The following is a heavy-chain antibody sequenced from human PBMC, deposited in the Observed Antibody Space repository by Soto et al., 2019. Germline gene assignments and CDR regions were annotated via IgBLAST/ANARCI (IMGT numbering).Heavy chain of an antibody. D-gene: IGHD2-15*01. J-gene: IGHJ4*02. CDR3: ARDDQSCHYGTCSWHFNY. V-gene: IGHV4-38-2*02. CDR1: GFSINNAYY. Sequence: PSETLSLTCAVSGFSINNAYYWGWIRQPPGKGLDWIGTVYHGVTAFYNPSLKSRASISVDSSKNQFSLRLSSVTAADTAAYYCARDDQSCHYGTCSWHFNYWGQGALVTVSS. CDR2: VYHGVTA.